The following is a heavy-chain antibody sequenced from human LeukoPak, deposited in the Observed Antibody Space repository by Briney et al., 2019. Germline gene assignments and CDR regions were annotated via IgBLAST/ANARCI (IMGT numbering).Heavy chain of an antibody. J-gene: IGHJ2*01. CDR1: GFTFSSYS. D-gene: IGHD6-6*01. CDR3: ASWGRHWYSSSLQEHWYFDL. Sequence: GGSLRLSCAASGFTFSSYSMNWVRQAPGKGLEWVSFISSSSSYIYYADLVKGRFTISRDNAKNSLYLQMNSLRAEDTAVYYCASWGRHWYSSSLQEHWYFDLWGRGTLVTVSS. V-gene: IGHV3-21*01. CDR2: ISSSSSYI.